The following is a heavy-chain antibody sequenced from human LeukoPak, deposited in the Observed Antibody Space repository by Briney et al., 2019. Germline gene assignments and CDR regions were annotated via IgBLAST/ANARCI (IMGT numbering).Heavy chain of an antibody. CDR2: INPNSGGT. CDR3: ARAPYSSSWYAPQDY. V-gene: IGHV1-2*02. Sequence: ASVKVSCKASGYTFTGYYMHWVRRAPGQGLEWMGWINPNSGGTNYAQKFQGRVTMTRDTSISTAYMELSRLRSDDTAVYYCARAPYSSSWYAPQDYWGQGTLVTVSS. CDR1: GYTFTGYY. J-gene: IGHJ4*02. D-gene: IGHD6-13*01.